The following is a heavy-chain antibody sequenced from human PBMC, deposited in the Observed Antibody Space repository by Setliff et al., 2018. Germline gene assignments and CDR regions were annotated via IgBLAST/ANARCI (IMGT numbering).Heavy chain of an antibody. D-gene: IGHD3-10*01. CDR3: AGGVSGRFNY. Sequence: PSETLSLTCTVSGGSISHHYWSWIRQPPGKGLEWVGYMYNSGNTNYNPSLRRPVAISVDKSKNQFSLKLTSVTAADTAVYYCAGGVSGRFNYWGQGTLVTVSS. CDR1: GGSISHHY. J-gene: IGHJ4*02. CDR2: MYNSGNT. V-gene: IGHV4-59*11.